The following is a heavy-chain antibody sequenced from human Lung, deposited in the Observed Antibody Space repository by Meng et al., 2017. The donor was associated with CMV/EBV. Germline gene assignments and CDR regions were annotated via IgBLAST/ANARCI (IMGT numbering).Heavy chain of an antibody. CDR3: ARDPYATGWAG. CDR1: GGSISSSNW. Sequence: QGDLQGSGPGLVEPSGTLSLTCAVSGGSISSSNWWSWVRQPPGKGLEWIGEIYHSGSTNYNPSLRGRVTISLDKSKNQFSLTLRSVTAADTAVYYCARDPYATGWAGWGQGTLVTVSS. CDR2: IYHSGST. V-gene: IGHV4-4*02. J-gene: IGHJ4*02. D-gene: IGHD6-19*01.